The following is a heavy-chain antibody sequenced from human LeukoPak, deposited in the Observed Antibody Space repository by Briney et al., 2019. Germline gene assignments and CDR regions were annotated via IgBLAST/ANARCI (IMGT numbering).Heavy chain of an antibody. Sequence: ASVKVSCKASGYTFTSYYMHWVRQAPGQGLEWMGRIIPILGIANYAQKFQGRVTITADKSTSTAYMELSSLRSEDTAVYYCARVDNWNDASDWFDPWGQGTLVTVSS. CDR2: IIPILGIA. CDR1: GYTFTSYY. J-gene: IGHJ5*02. D-gene: IGHD1-20*01. V-gene: IGHV1-69*04. CDR3: ARVDNWNDASDWFDP.